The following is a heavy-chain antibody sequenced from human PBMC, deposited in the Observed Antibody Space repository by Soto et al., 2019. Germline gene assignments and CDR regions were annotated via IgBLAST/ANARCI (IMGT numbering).Heavy chain of an antibody. D-gene: IGHD2-21*02. CDR3: AREMTVARGGS. CDR1: GFTVRSSY. V-gene: IGHV3-66*01. Sequence: EVQVVESGGGLVQPGGSLRLSCAASGFTVRSSYMSWVRQAPGKGLEWVSSMYSGGTTYYADSVRGRFSISRDNSKNTLFLQMNSVRAEDTAVYYCAREMTVARGGSWGQGALVIVSS. J-gene: IGHJ5*02. CDR2: MYSGGTT.